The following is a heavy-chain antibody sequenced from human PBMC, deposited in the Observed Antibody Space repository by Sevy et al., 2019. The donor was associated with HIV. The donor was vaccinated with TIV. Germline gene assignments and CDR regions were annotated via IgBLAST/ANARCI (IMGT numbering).Heavy chain of an antibody. CDR2: IKKDGSEK. Sequence: GGSLRLSCAASGFTFSTYWMSWVRQAPGKGLEWVANIKKDGSEKNYVDSVKGRFIITRHNAKNSLYLQMNSLRVEDTALYYCARDCSSTSCLWGLDAWGQGTSVTVSS. CDR3: ARDCSSTSCLWGLDA. V-gene: IGHV3-7*03. D-gene: IGHD2-2*01. CDR1: GFTFSTYW. J-gene: IGHJ6*02.